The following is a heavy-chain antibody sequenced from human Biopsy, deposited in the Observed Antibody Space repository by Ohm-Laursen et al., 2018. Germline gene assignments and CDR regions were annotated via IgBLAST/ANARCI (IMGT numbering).Heavy chain of an antibody. CDR3: ATKLTGYFHH. Sequence: SVKVSCKAPGSTFSNYGVNWVRQAPGQGLEWLGGNITILGTGNYAQKFQDRVTVAADTSTSTATMELRSLRSDDTAVYYCATKLTGYFHHWGQGTLVIVSS. CDR2: NITILGTG. D-gene: IGHD3-9*01. CDR1: GSTFSNYG. J-gene: IGHJ1*01. V-gene: IGHV1-69*06.